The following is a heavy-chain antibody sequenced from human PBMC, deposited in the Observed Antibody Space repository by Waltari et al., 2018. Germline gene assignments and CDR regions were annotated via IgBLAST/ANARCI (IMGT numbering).Heavy chain of an antibody. J-gene: IGHJ4*02. Sequence: QITLKESGPTLVKPTQTLTLTCTFSGFSLSTSGVGVVWIRQPPGKALEWLALIYWNDDKRYSPSLKSRLTITKDTSKNQVVLTMTNMDPVDTATYYCAHRREAAAGIDYWGQGTLVTVSS. D-gene: IGHD6-13*01. CDR2: IYWNDDK. CDR3: AHRREAAAGIDY. CDR1: GFSLSTSGVG. V-gene: IGHV2-5*01.